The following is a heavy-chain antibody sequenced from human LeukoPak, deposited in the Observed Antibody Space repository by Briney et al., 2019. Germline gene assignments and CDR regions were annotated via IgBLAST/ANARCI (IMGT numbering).Heavy chain of an antibody. CDR2: IWYDGSKK. Sequence: GGSLRLSCAASGFTFSRDGMHWVRQAPGKGLEWVAVIWYDGSKKYYADSVKGRFTISRDNSKNTLYLQMNSLRAEDTAVYYCARLSGSFLDYWGQGTLVTVSS. V-gene: IGHV3-33*01. J-gene: IGHJ4*02. CDR3: ARLSGSFLDY. CDR1: GFTFSRDG. D-gene: IGHD1-26*01.